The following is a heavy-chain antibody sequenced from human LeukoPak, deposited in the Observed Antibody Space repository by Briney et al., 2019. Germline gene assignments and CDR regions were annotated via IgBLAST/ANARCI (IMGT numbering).Heavy chain of an antibody. CDR2: IRQDGNER. CDR3: ASRSFDY. J-gene: IGHJ4*02. Sequence: GGSLRLSCAASGFTFSSYSMNWVRQAPGKGLEWVATIRQDGNERYYVDSVKGRFTISRDNAKNSLYLQMNSLRAEDTAVYYCASRSFDYWGQGTLVTVSS. CDR1: GFTFSSYS. V-gene: IGHV3-7*01.